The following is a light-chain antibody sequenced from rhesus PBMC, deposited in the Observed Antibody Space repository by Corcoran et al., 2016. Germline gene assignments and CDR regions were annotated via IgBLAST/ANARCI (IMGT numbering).Light chain of an antibody. V-gene: IGKV1-25*01. J-gene: IGKJ4*01. CDR3: QHSYGTPLT. Sequence: DIQMTQSPSSLSASVGDTVTITCQASQGISKYLAWYQQKPGKAPNLLIYKAFTLQSGVPSRFSGSGSVTDFTLTISSLQPEDFATYCCQHSYGTPLTFGGGTKVELK. CDR2: KAF. CDR1: QGISKY.